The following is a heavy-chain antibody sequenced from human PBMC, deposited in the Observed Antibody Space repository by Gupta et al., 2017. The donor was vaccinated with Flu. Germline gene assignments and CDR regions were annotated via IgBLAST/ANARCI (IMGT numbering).Heavy chain of an antibody. CDR2: IRSKANSYAT. D-gene: IGHD3/OR15-3a*01. J-gene: IGHJ5*02. V-gene: IGHV3-73*01. CDR3: ARGMDGGWFDP. CDR1: GFTFSGST. Sequence: EVQLVESGGGLVQPGGSLKLSGAASGFTFSGSTMHWVRQASGKGLEWVSRIRSKANSYATAYAASVKGRFTISRDDSKNTAYLQMNSLQTDDTAVYYCARGMDGGWFDPRGQGTLVTVSS.